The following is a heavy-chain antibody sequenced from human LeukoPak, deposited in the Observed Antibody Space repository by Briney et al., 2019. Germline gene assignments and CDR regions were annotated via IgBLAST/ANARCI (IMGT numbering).Heavy chain of an antibody. CDR2: ITWNGVGT. D-gene: IGHD4-17*01. J-gene: IGHJ2*01. CDR1: GFTFDDYG. CDR3: ARSLSTVTTRFFDL. V-gene: IGHV3-20*04. Sequence: GGSLRLSCAAAGFTFDDYGMIWVRQAPGKGLEWVSYITWNGVGTAYADSVKGRFTISRDNAKNSLYLQMDSLRAEDTAFYYCARSLSTVTTRFFDLWGRGTLVTVSS.